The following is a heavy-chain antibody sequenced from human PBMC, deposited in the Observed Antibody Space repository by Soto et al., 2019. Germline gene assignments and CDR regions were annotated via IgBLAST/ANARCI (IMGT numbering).Heavy chain of an antibody. J-gene: IGHJ4*02. CDR2: ISSSSSTI. Sequence: AGGSLRLSCAASGFTFSSYSMNWVRQAPGKGLEWVSYISSSSSTIYYADSVKGRFTISRDNAKNSLYLQMNSLRDEDTAEYYCARDGVMITFGGVIPREIDYWGQGTLVTVSS. CDR1: GFTFSSYS. D-gene: IGHD3-16*01. V-gene: IGHV3-48*02. CDR3: ARDGVMITFGGVIPREIDY.